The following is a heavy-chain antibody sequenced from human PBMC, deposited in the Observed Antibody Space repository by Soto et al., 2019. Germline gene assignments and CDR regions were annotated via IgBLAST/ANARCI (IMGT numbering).Heavy chain of an antibody. Sequence: SGPTLVNPTQTLTLTLTFSGLSLITVVVCVRGIRHPPGNALEWLALIDWDDDKYYSTSLKTRLTISKDTSKNQVVLTTTNMDPVDTATYYCARIRGPTVPRYYYYGMDVWGQGTTVTVSS. V-gene: IGHV2-70*01. D-gene: IGHD4-4*01. CDR3: ARIRGPTVPRYYYYGMDV. CDR2: IDWDDDK. J-gene: IGHJ6*02. CDR1: GLSLITVVVC.